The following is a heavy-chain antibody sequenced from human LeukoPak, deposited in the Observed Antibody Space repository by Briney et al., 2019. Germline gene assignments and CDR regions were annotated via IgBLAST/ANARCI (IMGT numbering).Heavy chain of an antibody. Sequence: PSETLSLTCAVYGGSFSGYYWSWIRQPPGKGLEWIGRIYTSGSTKYNPSLTSRVTMSVDTSKNQFSLKLRSVTAADTAVYYCARAVHCSGGSCYFDYWGQGTLVTVSS. D-gene: IGHD2-15*01. V-gene: IGHV4-59*10. CDR2: IYTSGST. J-gene: IGHJ4*02. CDR3: ARAVHCSGGSCYFDY. CDR1: GGSFSGYY.